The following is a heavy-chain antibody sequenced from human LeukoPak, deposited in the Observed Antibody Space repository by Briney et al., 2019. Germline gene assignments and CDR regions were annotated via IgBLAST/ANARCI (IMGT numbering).Heavy chain of an antibody. D-gene: IGHD6-13*01. CDR1: GASISSYY. J-gene: IGHJ6*03. Sequence: PSETLSLTCTVSGASISSYYWSWIRQSAGKGLEWIGRIYTSGSTNYNPSLKGRVTMSLDTSKNHFSLDLTSVTAADTAVYYCARSAAAGTVGYYYYYMDVWGKGTTVTVSS. CDR2: IYTSGST. CDR3: ARSAAAGTVGYYYYYMDV. V-gene: IGHV4-4*07.